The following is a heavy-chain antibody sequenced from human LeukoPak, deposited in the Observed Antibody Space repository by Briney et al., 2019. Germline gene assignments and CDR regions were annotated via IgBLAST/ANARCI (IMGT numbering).Heavy chain of an antibody. CDR1: GGSFSGYY. D-gene: IGHD2-8*01. V-gene: IGHV4-34*01. Sequence: SETLSLTCAVYGGSFSGYYWSWIRQPPGKGLEWIGEINHSGSTNYNPSLKSRVTISVDTSKNQFSLKLSSVTAADTAVYYCARLTLVRFSFDPWGQGTLVTVSS. CDR3: ARLTLVRFSFDP. J-gene: IGHJ5*02. CDR2: INHSGST.